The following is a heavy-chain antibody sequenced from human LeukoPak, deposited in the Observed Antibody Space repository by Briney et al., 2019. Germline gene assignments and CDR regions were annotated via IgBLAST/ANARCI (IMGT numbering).Heavy chain of an antibody. V-gene: IGHV3-30*03. D-gene: IGHD3-3*01. CDR1: GFTFSNYA. Sequence: GGSLRLSCAASGFTFSNYAMHWVRQAPGKGLEWVAVISFDGSNKYYADSVKGRFTISRDNSKNTLYLQMNSLRAEDTAVYYCARLVFGVVTTGEPDYWGQGTLVTVSS. J-gene: IGHJ4*02. CDR3: ARLVFGVVTTGEPDY. CDR2: ISFDGSNK.